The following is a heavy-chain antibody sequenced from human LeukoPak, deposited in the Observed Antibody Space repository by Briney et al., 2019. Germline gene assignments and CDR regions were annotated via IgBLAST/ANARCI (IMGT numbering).Heavy chain of an antibody. V-gene: IGHV5-51*01. CDR3: ARHRDPYGSGSH. D-gene: IGHD3-10*01. Sequence: GESLKISCKGSGYSFTSYWIDWVRQRPGKGLEWMGIIYPGDSDTRYSPSFQGQVTISADKSVSTAYLQWSSLKASDTAMYYCARHRDPYGSGSHWGQGTLVTVSS. CDR2: IYPGDSDT. CDR1: GYSFTSYW. J-gene: IGHJ4*02.